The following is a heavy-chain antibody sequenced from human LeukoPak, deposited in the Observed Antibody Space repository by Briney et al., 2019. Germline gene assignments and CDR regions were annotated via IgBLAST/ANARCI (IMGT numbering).Heavy chain of an antibody. J-gene: IGHJ4*02. CDR1: GFTFSNYW. V-gene: IGHV3-7*03. Sequence: PGGSLRLSCAASGFTFSNYWMSWVRQAPGKGLEWVANIKQDGSEKYYVNSVKGRFTISRDNAKNTLYLQMNSLRAEDRAIYYCAKGPLIEVAGTTWDYWGLGTLVTVSS. CDR3: AKGPLIEVAGTTWDY. CDR2: IKQDGSEK. D-gene: IGHD6-19*01.